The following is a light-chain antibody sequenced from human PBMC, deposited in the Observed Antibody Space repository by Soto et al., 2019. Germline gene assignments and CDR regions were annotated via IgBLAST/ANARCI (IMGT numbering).Light chain of an antibody. CDR3: QQYGSSPIT. CDR1: QSVSTF. Sequence: EIALTQSPATLSLSPGERAILSCRASQSVSTFLAWFQQKPGQAPRLLIYGAFSRATGIPDRISGSGSGTDFTLTISRLEPEDFAVYYCQQYGSSPITFGQGTRLEIK. V-gene: IGKV3-20*01. J-gene: IGKJ5*01. CDR2: GAF.